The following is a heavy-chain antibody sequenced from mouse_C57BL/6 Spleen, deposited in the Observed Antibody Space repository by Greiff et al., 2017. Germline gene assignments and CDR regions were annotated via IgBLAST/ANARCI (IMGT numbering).Heavy chain of an antibody. Sequence: QVHVKQSGAELVRPGSSVKLSCKASGYTFTSYWMHWVKQRPIQGLEWIGNIDPSDSETHYNQKFKDKATLTVDKSSSTAYMQLSSLTSEDSAVYYCARELPPTSIYYYGSRGYFDYWGQGTTLTVSS. D-gene: IGHD1-1*01. CDR2: IDPSDSET. J-gene: IGHJ2*01. CDR1: GYTFTSYW. V-gene: IGHV1-52*01. CDR3: ARELPPTSIYYYGSRGYFDY.